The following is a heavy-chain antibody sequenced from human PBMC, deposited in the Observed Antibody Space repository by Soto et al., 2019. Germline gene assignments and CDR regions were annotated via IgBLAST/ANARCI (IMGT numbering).Heavy chain of an antibody. V-gene: IGHV3-33*01. D-gene: IGHD6-13*01. CDR1: GFTFSSYG. CDR2: IWYDGSNK. J-gene: IGHJ4*02. Sequence: QVQLVESGGGVVQPGRSLRLSCAASGFTFSSYGMHWVRQAPGKGLEWVAVIWYDGSNKYYADSVKGRFTISRDNSKNTLYLQMNSLRAVDTAVYYCARDNGYSSSWYDYWGQGTLVTVSS. CDR3: ARDNGYSSSWYDY.